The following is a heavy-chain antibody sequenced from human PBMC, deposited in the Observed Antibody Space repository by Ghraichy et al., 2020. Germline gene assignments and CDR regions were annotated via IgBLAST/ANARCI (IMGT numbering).Heavy chain of an antibody. V-gene: IGHV4-34*01. CDR1: VGSFSGYY. J-gene: IGHJ3*02. Sequence: SQTLSLTCAVYVGSFSGYYWSWIRQPPGKGLEWIGEINPTTGITNNSPSLKSRLTMLVDTSKNQFSLTLKSVTAAEPAVYYCARRRELWSAAEGDAFDMWSQGTMVTVSS. D-gene: IGHD2-21*01. CDR3: ARRRELWSAAEGDAFDM. CDR2: INPTTGIT.